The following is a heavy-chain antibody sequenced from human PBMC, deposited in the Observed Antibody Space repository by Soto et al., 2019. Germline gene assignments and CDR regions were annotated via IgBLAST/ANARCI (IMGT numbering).Heavy chain of an antibody. CDR2: ISSSSSYI. V-gene: IGHV3-21*01. CDR3: ARNHGDYVPLDY. D-gene: IGHD4-17*01. Sequence: PGGSLRLSCAASGFTFSSYSMNWVRQAPGKGLEWVSSISSSSSYIYYADSVKGRFTISRDNAKNSLYLQMNSLRAEDTAVYYCARNHGDYVPLDYWGQGTLVTVSS. CDR1: GFTFSSYS. J-gene: IGHJ4*02.